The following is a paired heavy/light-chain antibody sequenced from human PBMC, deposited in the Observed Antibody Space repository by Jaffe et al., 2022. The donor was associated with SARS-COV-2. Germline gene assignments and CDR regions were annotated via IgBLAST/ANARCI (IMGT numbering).Light chain of an antibody. J-gene: IGLJ3*02. V-gene: IGLV1-47*01. CDR1: RSNIGNNY. Sequence: QSVLTQPPSASGTPGQRVTISCSGSRSNIGNNYVYWYQQLPGTAPKLLIYRNNQRPSGVPDRFSGSKSGTSASLAISGLRPEDEADYYCAAWDDSLSGLFGGGTKLTVL. CDR3: AAWDDSLSGL. CDR2: RNN.
Heavy chain of an antibody. J-gene: IGHJ4*02. V-gene: IGHV3-48*04. CDR2: ISSSSSTI. CDR3: ARGWGSSWYPDH. D-gene: IGHD6-13*01. Sequence: EVQLVESGGGLVQPGGSLRLSCAGSGFTFSTSTMNWVRQAPGKGLEWVSFISSSSSTIYYADSVKGRFTISRDNAKNALHLQMNSLRAEDTAVYYCARGWGSSWYPDHWGQGTLVTVSS. CDR1: GFTFSTST.